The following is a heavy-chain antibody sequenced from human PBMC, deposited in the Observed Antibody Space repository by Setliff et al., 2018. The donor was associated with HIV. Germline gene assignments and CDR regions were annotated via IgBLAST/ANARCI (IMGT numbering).Heavy chain of an antibody. Sequence: PGESLKISCKGSGYSFTSHWIGWVRQMPGKGLEWMGIIYPGDSDTRYSPSFQGQVTISADKSISTAYLQWSNLKASDTAMYYCARGNYDILTGYIGYYDYWGQGTLVTVSS. D-gene: IGHD3-9*01. V-gene: IGHV5-51*01. CDR1: GYSFTSHW. CDR3: ARGNYDILTGYIGYYDY. CDR2: IYPGDSDT. J-gene: IGHJ4*02.